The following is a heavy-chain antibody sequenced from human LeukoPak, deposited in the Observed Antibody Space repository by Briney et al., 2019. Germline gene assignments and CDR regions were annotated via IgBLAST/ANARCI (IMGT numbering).Heavy chain of an antibody. CDR1: AVSISSYY. CDR2: IYYSGST. J-gene: IGHJ4*02. D-gene: IGHD5-18*01. CDR3: ARGVYSYARRDEVYFDY. Sequence: SETLSLTCTVSAVSISSYYWSWIRQPPGKGLEWIGYIYYSGSTNYNPSLKSRVTMSVDTSKNQFSLKLSSVTAAATAEYYCARGVYSYARRDEVYFDYWGQGTLVTVSS. V-gene: IGHV4-59*01.